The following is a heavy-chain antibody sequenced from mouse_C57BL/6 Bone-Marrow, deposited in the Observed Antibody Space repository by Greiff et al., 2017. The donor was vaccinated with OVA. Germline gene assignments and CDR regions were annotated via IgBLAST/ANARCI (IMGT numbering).Heavy chain of an antibody. Sequence: EVKLMESGGGLVKPGGSLKLSCAASGFTFSDYGMHRVRQAPEKGLEWVAYISSGSSTIYYADTVKGRFTISRDNAKNTLFLQMTSLRSEDTAMYYCARPGDYDFDYWGQGTTLTVSS. CDR3: ARPGDYDFDY. D-gene: IGHD2-4*01. J-gene: IGHJ2*01. CDR1: GFTFSDYG. CDR2: ISSGSSTI. V-gene: IGHV5-17*01.